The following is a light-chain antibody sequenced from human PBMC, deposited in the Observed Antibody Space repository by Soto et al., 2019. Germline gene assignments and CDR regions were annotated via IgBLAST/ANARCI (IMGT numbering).Light chain of an antibody. J-gene: IGKJ2*01. CDR2: AAS. Sequence: DIQLTQSPSSLSASVGDRVTITCRASQSIAFYVNWFQQKPGRAPRLLIYAASSLQSGVPSRFSGSGSGTDFTLTINSLPPEDSATYFCQQSSNSPMYSFGQGTK. CDR3: QQSSNSPMYS. V-gene: IGKV1-39*01. CDR1: QSIAFY.